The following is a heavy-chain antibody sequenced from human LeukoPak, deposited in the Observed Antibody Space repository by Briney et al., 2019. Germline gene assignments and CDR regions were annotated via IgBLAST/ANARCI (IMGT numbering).Heavy chain of an antibody. V-gene: IGHV3-30*13. CDR2: IPYDGSNK. J-gene: IGHJ4*02. D-gene: IGHD4-23*01. CDR3: ARAEGYGGELDS. Sequence: GGSLRLSCVDSGVTFSNYWMNWVRQAPGKGLEWVAVIPYDGSNKYYADSVKGRFTISRENSKNRLYLQMNSLRAEDTAVYYCARAEGYGGELDSWGQGTLVTVSS. CDR1: GVTFSNYW.